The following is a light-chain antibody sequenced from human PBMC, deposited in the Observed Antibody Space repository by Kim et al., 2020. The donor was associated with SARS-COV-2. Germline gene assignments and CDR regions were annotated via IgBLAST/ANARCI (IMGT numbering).Light chain of an antibody. J-gene: IGLJ2*01. Sequence: GQSVTISGTGTSSDVGGHKYVSWYQQKPGKAPKLMIYEVSKRPSGVPDRFSGSKSGNTASLTVSRLLGEDEADYYCTSYGGSNNLVIGGGTQLTVL. CDR3: TSYGGSNNLV. CDR2: EVS. CDR1: SSDVGGHKY. V-gene: IGLV2-8*01.